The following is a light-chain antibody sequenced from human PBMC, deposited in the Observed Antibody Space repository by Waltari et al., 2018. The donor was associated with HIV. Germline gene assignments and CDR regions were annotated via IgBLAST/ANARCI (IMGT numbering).Light chain of an antibody. J-gene: IGLJ3*02. V-gene: IGLV1-40*01. CDR1: RTNIGAGYD. Sequence: QSVLTQPPSVSGAPGQRVTISCTGSRTNIGAGYDVHWYQQLPGTAPKLLIFRNVNRPSGVPDRFSGSNSGTYASLAITGLQAEDEADFYCQSYDTSLGGWVFGGGTKLTVL. CDR2: RNV. CDR3: QSYDTSLGGWV.